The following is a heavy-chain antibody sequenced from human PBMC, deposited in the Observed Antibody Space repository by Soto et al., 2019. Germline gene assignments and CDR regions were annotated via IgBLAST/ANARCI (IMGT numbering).Heavy chain of an antibody. V-gene: IGHV1-8*01. CDR3: ARTNIVATIRYYYYYMEV. D-gene: IGHD5-12*01. Sequence: GASVKVSCKASGYTFTSYDINWVRQATGQGLEWMGWMNPNSGNTGYAQKFQGRVTMTRNTSISTAYMELSSLRSEDTAVYYCARTNIVATIRYYYYYMEVWGKGTTVTVSS. J-gene: IGHJ6*03. CDR1: GYTFTSYD. CDR2: MNPNSGNT.